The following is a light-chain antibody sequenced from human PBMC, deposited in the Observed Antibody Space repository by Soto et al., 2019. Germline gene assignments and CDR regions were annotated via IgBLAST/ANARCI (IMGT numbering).Light chain of an antibody. CDR3: QQCHRYLT. CDR1: ECMSNC. V-gene: IGKV1-5*01. CDR2: GAS. Sequence: DIQMTQSPSTLSASVGDRVTITCRASECMSNCLAWYQQKPGKAPKLLISGASSLQSGVPSRFSGSASGTEFTLTISSLQPDDIATYYCQQCHRYLTFGQGTKVDIK. J-gene: IGKJ1*01.